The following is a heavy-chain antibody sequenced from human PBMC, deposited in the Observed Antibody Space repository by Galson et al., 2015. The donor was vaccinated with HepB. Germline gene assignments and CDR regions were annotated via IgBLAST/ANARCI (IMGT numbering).Heavy chain of an antibody. CDR3: ARDFPGVWFRELLFEYYYYYYMDV. CDR1: GYTFTSYG. CDR2: ISAYNGNT. D-gene: IGHD3-10*01. J-gene: IGHJ6*03. V-gene: IGHV1-18*01. Sequence: SVKVSCKASGYTFTSYGISWVRQAPGQGLEWMGWISAYNGNTNYAQKLQGRVTMTTDTSTSTAYMELRSLRSDDTAVYYCARDFPGVWFRELLFEYYYYYYMDVWGKGTTVTVSS.